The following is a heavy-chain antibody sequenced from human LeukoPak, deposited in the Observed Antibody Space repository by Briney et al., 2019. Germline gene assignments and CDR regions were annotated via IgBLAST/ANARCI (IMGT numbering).Heavy chain of an antibody. CDR3: AREERGVRRGGYYGMNV. J-gene: IGHJ6*02. CDR1: GYTFTSYG. Sequence: ASVKVSCKASGYTFTSYGITWVRQAPGQGLEWMGWISAYNGNTNYAQKVQGRVTMTTDTSTSTAYMELRSLRSDDTAVYYCAREERGVRRGGYYGMNVWSQGTTVTVSS. CDR2: ISAYNGNT. V-gene: IGHV1-18*01. D-gene: IGHD3-10*01.